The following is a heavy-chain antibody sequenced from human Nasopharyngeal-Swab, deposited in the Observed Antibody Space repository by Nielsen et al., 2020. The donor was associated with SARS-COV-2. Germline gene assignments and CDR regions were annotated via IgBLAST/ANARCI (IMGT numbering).Heavy chain of an antibody. Sequence: GGSLRLSCAASGFTFSSYAMHWVRQAPGKGLEWVAVISYDGSNKYYADSVKGRFTISRDNSKNTLYLQMNSLRAEDTAVYYRARDDYGDYVWSFDYWGQGTLVTVSS. CDR3: ARDDYGDYVWSFDY. V-gene: IGHV3-30*04. CDR2: ISYDGSNK. D-gene: IGHD4-17*01. J-gene: IGHJ4*02. CDR1: GFTFSSYA.